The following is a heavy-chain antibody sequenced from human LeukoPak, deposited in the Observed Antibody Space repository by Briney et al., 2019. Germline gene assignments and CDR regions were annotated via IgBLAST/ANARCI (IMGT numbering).Heavy chain of an antibody. V-gene: IGHV3-7*01. Sequence: PGGSLRLSCEGSGFAFSNYWMGWVRQAPGKGLQWVANIKTDGSGKYYVDSVKGRFTISRDNAKNSLFLQMNSLRAEDTAVYYCARCSVAAPGGDYWGQGTLVTVSS. CDR2: IKTDGSGK. CDR3: ARCSVAAPGGDY. D-gene: IGHD6-19*01. CDR1: GFAFSNYW. J-gene: IGHJ4*02.